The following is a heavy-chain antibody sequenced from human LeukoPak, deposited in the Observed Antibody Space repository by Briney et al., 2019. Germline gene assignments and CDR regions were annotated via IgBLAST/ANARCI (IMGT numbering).Heavy chain of an antibody. V-gene: IGHV3-23*01. D-gene: IGHD3-3*01. CDR3: AKDELEGRQPLDY. CDR1: GFTFSSYA. Sequence: GGSLRLSCAASGFTFSSYAMSWVRQAPGKGLEWVSVISGSGGSTYYADSVKGRFTISRDNSKNTLYLQMNSLRAEDTAVYYCAKDELEGRQPLDYWGQGTLVTVSS. CDR2: ISGSGGST. J-gene: IGHJ4*02.